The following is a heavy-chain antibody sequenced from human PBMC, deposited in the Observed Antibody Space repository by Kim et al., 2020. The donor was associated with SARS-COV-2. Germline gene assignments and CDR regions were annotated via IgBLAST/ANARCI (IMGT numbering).Heavy chain of an antibody. V-gene: IGHV1-18*04. J-gene: IGHJ6*02. CDR1: GYTFTSYG. CDR2: ISAYNGNT. CDR3: ARFAVYCSSTSCYTDYYGMDV. D-gene: IGHD2-2*02. Sequence: ASVKVSCKASGYTFTSYGISWVRQAPGQGLEWMGWISAYNGNTNYAQKLQGRVTMTTDTSTSTAYMELRSLRSDDTAVYYCARFAVYCSSTSCYTDYYGMDVWGQGTTVTVSS.